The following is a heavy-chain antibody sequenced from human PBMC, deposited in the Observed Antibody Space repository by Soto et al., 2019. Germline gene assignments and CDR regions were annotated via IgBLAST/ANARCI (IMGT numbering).Heavy chain of an antibody. J-gene: IGHJ6*02. V-gene: IGHV1-69*11. CDR1: GGTFKNYV. D-gene: IGHD2-15*01. CDR2: IIPILQTP. Sequence: QVELVQSGAEVRKPGSSVKVSCKASGGTFKNYVISWVRQAPGQGLEWMGGIIPILQTPIYAQKLQGRVTITADESTSTAYMELRSLRSEDSAVYYCVRGEYCRGGRCYSQSLTLLYYYGLDVWGQGTTVTVSS. CDR3: VRGEYCRGGRCYSQSLTLLYYYGLDV.